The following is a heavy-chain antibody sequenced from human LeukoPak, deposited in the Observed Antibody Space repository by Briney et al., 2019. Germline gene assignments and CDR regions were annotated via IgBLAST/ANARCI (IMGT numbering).Heavy chain of an antibody. J-gene: IGHJ5*02. CDR3: ARAARPSNNWFDP. D-gene: IGHD6-6*01. CDR1: GHSYNTDSF. CDR2: IHERGSA. Sequence: SETLSLTCNVSGHSYNTDSFWGWIRQPPGKGLEWIGSIHERGSAFYNPFLKSRVAISIDTSKNQFSLKVNSVLAADTAVYYCARAARPSNNWFDPWGQGTLVTVSS. V-gene: IGHV4-38-2*02.